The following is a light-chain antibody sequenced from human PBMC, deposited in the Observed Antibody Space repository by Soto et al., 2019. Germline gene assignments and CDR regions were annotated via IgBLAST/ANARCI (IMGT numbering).Light chain of an antibody. V-gene: IGLV1-44*01. J-gene: IGLJ3*02. Sequence: QSVLTQPPSASGTPGQRVTISCSGSSSNIGSNTVNWDQQLPGTAPKLLIYSNNQRPSGVPDRFSGSKSGTSASLAISGLQSEDEADYYCAAWYDSLNGWVFGGGTKLTVL. CDR3: AAWYDSLNGWV. CDR2: SNN. CDR1: SSNIGSNT.